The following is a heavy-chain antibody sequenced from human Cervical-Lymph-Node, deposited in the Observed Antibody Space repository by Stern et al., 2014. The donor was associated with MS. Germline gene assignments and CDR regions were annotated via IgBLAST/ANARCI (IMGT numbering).Heavy chain of an antibody. J-gene: IGHJ1*01. CDR1: GDSFASYP. CDR2: VNPTDGRT. V-gene: IGHV1-46*03. Sequence: QVQLVQSGAEVKKPGASVKVSCKASGDSFASYPIHWLRQAPGQGPVWMGIVNPTDGRTTYAQTFKGRVTMTRDTSTRTVYMELSSLRPEDTAMYFCANPLPYANWGKGTRVTVSS. D-gene: IGHD4-17*01. CDR3: ANPLPYAN.